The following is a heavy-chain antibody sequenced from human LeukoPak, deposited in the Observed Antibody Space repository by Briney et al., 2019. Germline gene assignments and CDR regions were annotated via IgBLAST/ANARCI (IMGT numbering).Heavy chain of an antibody. CDR3: ARICSGGNCYFPSI. D-gene: IGHD2-15*01. CDR1: GFTLSSYT. CDR2: ISYDGSNE. Sequence: GGSLRLSCAASGFTLSSYTTNWVRQAPGKGLEWVAIISYDGSNEHYADSVKGRFTISRDTSKNTLYLQMNSLRAEDTAVYYCARICSGGNCYFPSIWGQGTMVTVSS. V-gene: IGHV3-30*03. J-gene: IGHJ3*02.